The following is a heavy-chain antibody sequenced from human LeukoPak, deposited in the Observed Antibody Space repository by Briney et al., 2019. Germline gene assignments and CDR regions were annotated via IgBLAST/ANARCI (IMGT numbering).Heavy chain of an antibody. Sequence: PGGSLRLSCAASGFTFSSYGMSWVRHAPGKGLEWVSSINSGDGTYYADSVRGRFTISRDKSRNTLYLQINSLRADDTAVYYCAKRQPYFFDYWGQGTLVTVSS. CDR2: INSGDGT. CDR1: GFTFSSYG. CDR3: AKRQPYFFDY. J-gene: IGHJ4*02. D-gene: IGHD1-1*01. V-gene: IGHV3-23*01.